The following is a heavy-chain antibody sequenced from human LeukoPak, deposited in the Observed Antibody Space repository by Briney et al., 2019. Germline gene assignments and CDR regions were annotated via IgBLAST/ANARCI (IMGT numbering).Heavy chain of an antibody. CDR2: ISGSGGST. CDR3: AKDRYNTAMVSFDY. Sequence: QSGRSLRLSCAASGLNFSKYDMTWVRQAPGKGLEWVSGISGSGGSTYYADSVKGRFTISRDNSRNTLYLQMNSLRAEDTALYYCAKDRYNTAMVSFDYWGQGTLVTVSS. D-gene: IGHD5-18*01. J-gene: IGHJ4*02. CDR1: GLNFSKYD. V-gene: IGHV3-23*01.